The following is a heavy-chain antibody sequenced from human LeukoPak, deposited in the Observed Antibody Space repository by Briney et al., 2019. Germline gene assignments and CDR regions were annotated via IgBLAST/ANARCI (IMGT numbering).Heavy chain of an antibody. D-gene: IGHD6-19*01. J-gene: IGHJ4*02. Sequence: GGSLRLSCAASGFTFSSYAMSWVRQAPGKGLEWVSAISGSGGSTYYADSVKGRFTISRDNSKNTLYLQMNSLRAEDTAVYYCAKGTGYSSGWYYFDYWGQGTLVTVSS. V-gene: IGHV3-23*01. CDR3: AKGTGYSSGWYYFDY. CDR2: ISGSGGST. CDR1: GFTFSSYA.